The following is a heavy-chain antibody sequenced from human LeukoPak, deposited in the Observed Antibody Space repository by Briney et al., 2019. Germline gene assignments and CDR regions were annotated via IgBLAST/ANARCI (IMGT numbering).Heavy chain of an antibody. D-gene: IGHD3-10*01. J-gene: IGHJ4*02. CDR2: ITGSRGTT. Sequence: GGSLRLSCAAPGFTSTDYDMSWVRQAPGKGLEKVSTITGSRGTTYHADSVKGRFTISRDNSKHKLYLQMNSLRAEETAIYYCAKRHGSGIKYFEFWGQGTLVTVSS. CDR3: AKRHGSGIKYFEF. V-gene: IGHV3-23*01. CDR1: GFTSTDYD.